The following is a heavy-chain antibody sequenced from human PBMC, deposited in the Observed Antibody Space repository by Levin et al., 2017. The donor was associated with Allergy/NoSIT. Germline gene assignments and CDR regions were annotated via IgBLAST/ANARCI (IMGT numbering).Heavy chain of an antibody. CDR1: GFTFSSYG. J-gene: IGHJ4*02. D-gene: IGHD6-13*01. Sequence: GGSLRLSCAASGFTFSSYGMDWVRQAPGKGLEWVAVIWYDGSNQYYADSVKGRFTISRDNSKNTLYLQMNSLRAEDTAVYYCARDGIAAGMGIDYWGQGTLVTVSS. CDR2: IWYDGSNQ. CDR3: ARDGIAAGMGIDY. V-gene: IGHV3-33*01.